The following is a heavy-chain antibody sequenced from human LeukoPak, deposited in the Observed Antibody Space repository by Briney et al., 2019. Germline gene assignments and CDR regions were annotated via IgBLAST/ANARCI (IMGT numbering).Heavy chain of an antibody. J-gene: IGHJ3*02. CDR3: AKDSGTMIVVPYAFDI. V-gene: IGHV3-30*18. Sequence: GRSLRLSCAASGFTYSSYGMHWVRQAPGKGLEWVAVISYDGSNKYYADSVKGRFTISRDNSKSTLYLQMNSLRAEDTAVYYCAKDSGTMIVVPYAFDIWGQGTMVTVSS. CDR1: GFTYSSYG. D-gene: IGHD3-22*01. CDR2: ISYDGSNK.